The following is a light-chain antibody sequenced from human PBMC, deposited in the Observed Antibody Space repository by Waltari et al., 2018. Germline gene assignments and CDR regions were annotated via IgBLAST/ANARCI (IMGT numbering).Light chain of an antibody. CDR1: QSVISNY. CDR3: QHFNSSLMVT. CDR2: GAS. J-gene: IGKJ3*01. V-gene: IGKV3-20*01. Sequence: VLPQSPCPLSLSTGARSLPAPRAGQSVISNYLAWYQQKPGQAPKLLIYGASGRATGVPDRFSGSGSGADFTLTISRLEPEDFAVYYCQHFNSSLMVTFGPGTKVDLK.